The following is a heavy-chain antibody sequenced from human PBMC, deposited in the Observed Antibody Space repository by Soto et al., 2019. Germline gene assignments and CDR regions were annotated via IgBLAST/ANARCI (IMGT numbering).Heavy chain of an antibody. CDR3: ARALRYFDWNYYFDY. Sequence: SETLSLTCTVSGGSISSYYWSWIRQPPGKGLEWIGYIYYSGSTNYNPSLKSRVTISVDTSKNQFSLKLSSVTAADTAVYYCARALRYFDWNYYFDYWGQGTLVTVSS. J-gene: IGHJ4*02. CDR1: GGSISSYY. V-gene: IGHV4-59*01. D-gene: IGHD3-9*01. CDR2: IYYSGST.